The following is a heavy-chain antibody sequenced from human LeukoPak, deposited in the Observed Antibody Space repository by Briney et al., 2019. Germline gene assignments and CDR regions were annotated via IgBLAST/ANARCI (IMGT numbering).Heavy chain of an antibody. D-gene: IGHD2-15*01. CDR3: ARGQGSGSYYLDY. Sequence: SETLSLTCRVCGGSLSSYFWSWIRQPPGRGLAWIGYIKHRGNTYYKPTLKSRVPISVHTSKSQLNLKLSSVTAADTAVYYCARGQGSGSYYLDYGGQGTLVTVPS. J-gene: IGHJ4*02. CDR2: IKHRGNT. V-gene: IGHV4-59*01. CDR1: GGSLSSYF.